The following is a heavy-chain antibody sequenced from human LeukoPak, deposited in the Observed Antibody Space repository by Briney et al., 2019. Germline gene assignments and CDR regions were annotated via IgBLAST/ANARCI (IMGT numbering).Heavy chain of an antibody. CDR2: ISGSGGST. J-gene: IGHJ4*02. V-gene: IGHV3-23*01. D-gene: IGHD3-22*01. Sequence: GGSLRLSGAASGFTFSSYAMSWVRQAPGKGLEWVSDISGSGGSTYYADSVKGRFTISRDNSKNTLYLQMTSLRAEDTAVYYCAKDQVWIVVGSFDYWGQGTLVTVSS. CDR1: GFTFSSYA. CDR3: AKDQVWIVVGSFDY.